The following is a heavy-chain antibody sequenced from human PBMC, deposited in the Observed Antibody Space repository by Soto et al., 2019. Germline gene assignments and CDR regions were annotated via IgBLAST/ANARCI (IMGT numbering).Heavy chain of an antibody. J-gene: IGHJ4*02. CDR1: GGSISSGDYY. CDR2: MDDSGST. Sequence: QVQLQESGPGLVKPSQTLSLTCTVSGGSISSGDYYWSWIRQPPGKGLEWIGYMDDSGSTYYTPTLKSRVIISVDTSKNQFSLKLSSVTAADTAVYYGAWADDYNIRLDYWGQGTLVTVSS. D-gene: IGHD4-4*01. CDR3: AWADDYNIRLDY. V-gene: IGHV4-30-4*01.